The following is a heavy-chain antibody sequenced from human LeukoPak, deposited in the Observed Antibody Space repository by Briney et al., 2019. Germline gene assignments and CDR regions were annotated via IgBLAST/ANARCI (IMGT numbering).Heavy chain of an antibody. J-gene: IGHJ4*02. CDR3: ARGLLLWFGELSGDSDY. CDR2: ISSDGSIT. V-gene: IGHV3-74*01. Sequence: GGSLRLSCVTSGFTFSKYWMHWVRQAPGKGLVWVSRISSDGSITDYADSVKGRFTISRDNAKNTLYLQMNSLRAEDTAVYYCARGLLLWFGELSGDSDYWGQGTLVTVSS. D-gene: IGHD3-10*01. CDR1: GFTFSKYW.